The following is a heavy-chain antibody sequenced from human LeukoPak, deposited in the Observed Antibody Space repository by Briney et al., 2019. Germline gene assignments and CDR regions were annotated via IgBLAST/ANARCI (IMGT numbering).Heavy chain of an antibody. J-gene: IGHJ4*02. D-gene: IGHD2-15*01. Sequence: ASVKVSCKASGYTFTDYYVHWVRQAPGQGLEWMGWISTYNGNTNYAQKLQDRVTMTTDTSTTTVYMELRSLRSDDTAVYYCARDEGWRGHYFDYWGQGTLVTVSS. CDR3: ARDEGWRGHYFDY. CDR1: GYTFTDYY. CDR2: ISTYNGNT. V-gene: IGHV1-18*04.